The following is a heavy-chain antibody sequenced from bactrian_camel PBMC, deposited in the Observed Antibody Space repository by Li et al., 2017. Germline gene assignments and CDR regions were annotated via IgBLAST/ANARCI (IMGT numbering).Heavy chain of an antibody. CDR1: GYTVMNSC. Sequence: VQLVESGGGSVQAGGSLRLSCALSGYTVMNSCMAWFRQAPGKEREGVAGLVTESGLTIYADSVKGRFAISRDNAATTVDLQMNSLRPEDSAMYYCAATVRPCTLIAREYSGWGQGTQVTVS. D-gene: IGHD4*01. J-gene: IGHJ4*01. V-gene: IGHV3S40*01. CDR3: AATVRPCTLIAREYSG. CDR2: LVTESGLT.